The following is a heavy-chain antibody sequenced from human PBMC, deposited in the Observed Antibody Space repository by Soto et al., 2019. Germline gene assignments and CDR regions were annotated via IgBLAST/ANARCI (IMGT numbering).Heavy chain of an antibody. CDR1: GGSISSGGYY. V-gene: IGHV4-31*03. Sequence: QVQLQESGPGLVKPSQTLSLTCTVSGGSISSGGYYWSWIRQHPGKGLEWIGYIYYSGSTYYNPSLKRXXTXSXXTSKNQSSLKLSSVTAADTAVYYCAMGTSCQCMDVWGQGTTVTVSS. CDR3: AMGTSCQCMDV. D-gene: IGHD2-2*01. CDR2: IYYSGST. J-gene: IGHJ6*02.